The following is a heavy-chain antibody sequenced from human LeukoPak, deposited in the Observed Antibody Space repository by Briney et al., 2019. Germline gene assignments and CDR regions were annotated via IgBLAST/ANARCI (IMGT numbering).Heavy chain of an antibody. V-gene: IGHV4-34*01. CDR2: INHSGST. J-gene: IGHJ5*02. D-gene: IGHD5-18*01. CDR3: APRGDIEHSYGYGKWFDP. CDR1: GGSFSGYY. Sequence: PLETLSLTCAVYGGSFSGYYWSWIRQAPGKGLEWIGEINHSGSTNYNASLKSRVTISVDTSKNQFSLRLSSVTAADTAVYYCAPRGDIEHSYGYGKWFDPWGQGTRVTVSS.